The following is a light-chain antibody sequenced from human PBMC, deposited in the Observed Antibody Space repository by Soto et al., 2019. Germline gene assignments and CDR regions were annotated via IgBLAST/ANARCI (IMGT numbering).Light chain of an antibody. CDR1: SSDVGGYNY. CDR3: SSYTSSSTLVV. J-gene: IGLJ2*01. CDR2: DVS. V-gene: IGLV2-14*01. Sequence: QSALTQPASVSGSPGQSITISCTGTSSDVGGYNYVSWYQQHPGKAPKLMIYDVSNRPSGVSNSFSGSKSGNTASLTISGLQAEDEADYYCSSYTSSSTLVVFGGGTNLTVL.